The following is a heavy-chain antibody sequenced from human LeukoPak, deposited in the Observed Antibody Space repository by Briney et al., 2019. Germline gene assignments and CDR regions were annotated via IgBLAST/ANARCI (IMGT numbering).Heavy chain of an antibody. D-gene: IGHD3-16*02. J-gene: IGHJ1*01. CDR3: AKDYDYVWGSYGWYFQH. CDR1: GFTFSSYA. Sequence: PGGSLRLSCAASGFTFSSYAMSWVRQAPGKGLEWVSAISGSGGSTYYADSVKGRFTISRDNSKNTLYLQMNSLRAEDTAVYYCAKDYDYVWGSYGWYFQHWGQGTLVTVSS. V-gene: IGHV3-23*01. CDR2: ISGSGGST.